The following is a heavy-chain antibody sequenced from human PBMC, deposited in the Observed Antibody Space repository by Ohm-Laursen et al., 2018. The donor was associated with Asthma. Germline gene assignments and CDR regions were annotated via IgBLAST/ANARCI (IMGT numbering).Heavy chain of an antibody. Sequence: GASVKVSCKSSGGTFSNYVIGWVRQAPGQGLEWMGWISAYNGNTNYAQKLQGRVTMTTDTSTSTAYMELSSLRSEDTAVYYCARAESRYDFWSGYCGMDVWGQGTTVTVSS. J-gene: IGHJ6*02. V-gene: IGHV1-18*01. CDR2: ISAYNGNT. CDR1: GGTFSNYV. CDR3: ARAESRYDFWSGYCGMDV. D-gene: IGHD3-3*01.